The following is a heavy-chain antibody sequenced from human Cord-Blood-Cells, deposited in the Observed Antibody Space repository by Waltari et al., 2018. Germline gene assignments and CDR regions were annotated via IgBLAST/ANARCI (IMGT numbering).Heavy chain of an antibody. D-gene: IGHD1-26*01. CDR3: ARGRGPEWELGSPDAFDI. J-gene: IGHJ3*02. CDR1: GGSFSGYY. CDR2: INHSGSP. Sequence: QVQLQQWGAGLLKPSETLSLTCAVYGGSFSGYYWSWIRQPPGKGLEWIGEINHSGSPNYNPSLKSRVTISVDTSKNQFSLKLSSVTAADTAVYYCARGRGPEWELGSPDAFDIWGQGTMVTVSS. V-gene: IGHV4-34*01.